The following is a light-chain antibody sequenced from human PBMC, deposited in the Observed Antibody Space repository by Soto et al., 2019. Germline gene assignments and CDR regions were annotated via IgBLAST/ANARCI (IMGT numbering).Light chain of an antibody. CDR3: GSYTSSNTLEMV. CDR2: EVY. V-gene: IGLV2-8*01. Sequence: QSALTQPPSASGSPGQSVTISCTGATSDIGTHNFVSWYQQHPGEPPKLVIYEVYKRPSGVPDRFSGSKSGNTASLTVSGLQAEDEAHYYCGSYTSSNTLEMVFGGGTKLTVL. CDR1: TSDIGTHNF. J-gene: IGLJ2*01.